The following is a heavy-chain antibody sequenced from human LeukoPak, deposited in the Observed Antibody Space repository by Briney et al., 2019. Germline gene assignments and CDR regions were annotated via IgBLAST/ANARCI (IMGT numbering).Heavy chain of an antibody. J-gene: IGHJ4*02. CDR2: IYSGDNT. D-gene: IGHD3-16*01. CDR1: GFTVSNNC. V-gene: IGHV3-66*02. Sequence: PGGSLRLSCAVSGFTVSNNCMSWVRQAPGKGLEWVSVIYSGDNTYYVESVKGRFTISRDNSKNTLFLQMNRLRAEDTAVYYCAGRRVLDASFDYWGQGTLVTVSS. CDR3: AGRRVLDASFDY.